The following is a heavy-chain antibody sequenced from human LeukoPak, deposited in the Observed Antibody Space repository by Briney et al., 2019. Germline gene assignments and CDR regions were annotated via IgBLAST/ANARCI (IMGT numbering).Heavy chain of an antibody. CDR3: ARSVDFWSGSLRWFDP. Sequence: KPSETLSLTCAVYGGSFSGYYWSWIRQPPGKGLEWIGYVYSSGSTNYNPSLKSRVTISIDMSKNQFSLKVSSVTAADTAVYYCARSVDFWSGSLRWFDPWGQGTLVTVSS. D-gene: IGHD3-3*01. V-gene: IGHV4-4*09. CDR2: VYSSGST. CDR1: GGSFSGYY. J-gene: IGHJ5*02.